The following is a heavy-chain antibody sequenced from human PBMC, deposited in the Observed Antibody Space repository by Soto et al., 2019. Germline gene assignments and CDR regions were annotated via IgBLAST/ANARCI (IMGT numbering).Heavy chain of an antibody. V-gene: IGHV3-30*18. CDR2: ISYDGSNK. CDR3: AKGPPLDY. Sequence: GGSLRLSCAASGFTFSYYSMHWVRQAPGKGLEWVAVISYDGSNKYYADSVKGRFIISRDNSKNRLYLQMNSLRAEETAVYYCAKGPPLDYWGQGTLVTVSS. CDR1: GFTFSYYS. J-gene: IGHJ4*02.